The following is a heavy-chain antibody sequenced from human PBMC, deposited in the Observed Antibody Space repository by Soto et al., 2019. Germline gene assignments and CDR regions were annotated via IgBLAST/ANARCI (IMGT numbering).Heavy chain of an antibody. CDR3: VKGGWLDF. V-gene: IGHV3-23*01. CDR1: GFSLSTFE. J-gene: IGHJ5*01. CDR2: ISDDGSRT. Sequence: EVQLLESGGGLVQPGGSLRLSCAASGFSLSTFEMSWVREAPGRGLEWVSFISDDGSRTYYADAVKGRFTISRDNSKTTLYLQMNSLTAEDTAVYACVKGGWLDFWGQGPLVTVSS. D-gene: IGHD3-16*01.